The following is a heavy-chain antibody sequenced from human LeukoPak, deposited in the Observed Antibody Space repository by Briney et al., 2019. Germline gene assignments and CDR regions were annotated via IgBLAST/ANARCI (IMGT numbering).Heavy chain of an antibody. J-gene: IGHJ4*02. CDR2: IIPSFGTA. V-gene: IGHV1-69*13. Sequence: SVTVSCKASGGTFSSYAISWVRQAPGQGLEWMGGIIPSFGTANYAQKFQGRVTITADESTSTAYMELSSLRSEDTAVYYCARDRGGYCSSTSCYADFDYWGQGTLVTVSS. CDR3: ARDRGGYCSSTSCYADFDY. CDR1: GGTFSSYA. D-gene: IGHD2-2*01.